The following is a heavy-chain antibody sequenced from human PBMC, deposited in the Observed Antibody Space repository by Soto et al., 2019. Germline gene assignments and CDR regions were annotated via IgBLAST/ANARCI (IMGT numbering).Heavy chain of an antibody. D-gene: IGHD2-8*01. CDR2: ISAYNGNT. CDR3: ARERGEGGYCTNGVCLSY. CDR1: GYTFTSYG. Sequence: QVQLVQSGAEVKKPGASVKVSCKASGYTFTSYGINWVRQAPGQGLEWMGWISAYNGNTNYAQKLQGRVTMTTDTSTSTAYMELRSLRSDDTAVYYCARERGEGGYCTNGVCLSYWGQGTLVTVSS. V-gene: IGHV1-18*01. J-gene: IGHJ4*02.